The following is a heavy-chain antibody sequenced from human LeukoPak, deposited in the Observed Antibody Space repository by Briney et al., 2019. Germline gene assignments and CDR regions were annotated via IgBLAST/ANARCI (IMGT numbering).Heavy chain of an antibody. V-gene: IGHV3-30*04. CDR1: GFTFSSYA. CDR2: ISYDGSNK. J-gene: IGHJ5*02. CDR3: ASENTMYYYDSSGYLGWFDP. D-gene: IGHD3-22*01. Sequence: GGSLRLSCAASGFTFSSYAMHWVRQAPGKGLEWVAVISYDGSNKYYADSVKGRFTISRDNSKNTLYLQMNSLRAEDTAVYYCASENTMYYYDSSGYLGWFDPWGQGTLVTVSS.